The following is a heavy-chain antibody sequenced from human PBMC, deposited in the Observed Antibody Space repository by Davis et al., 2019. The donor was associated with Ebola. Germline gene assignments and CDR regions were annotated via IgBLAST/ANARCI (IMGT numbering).Heavy chain of an antibody. V-gene: IGHV5-51*01. Sequence: GESLKISCKGSGYSFTTYWIAWVRQTPAKGLEWMGIIYPGDSDTRYSPSFEGQVTISVDRYISTAYLQWSSLKASDIAMYYCARQESLYGWSDYWGQGTLVTVSS. CDR1: GYSFTTYW. D-gene: IGHD2/OR15-2a*01. CDR2: IYPGDSDT. CDR3: ARQESLYGWSDY. J-gene: IGHJ4*02.